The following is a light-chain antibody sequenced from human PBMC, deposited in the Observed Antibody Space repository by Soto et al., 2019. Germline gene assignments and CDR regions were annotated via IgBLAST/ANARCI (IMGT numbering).Light chain of an antibody. CDR1: QSLEYSDGRTY. CDR2: MVS. J-gene: IGKJ4*01. CDR3: MPGTHSPLT. V-gene: IGKV2-30*01. Sequence: EVVMTQSPLSLPVTLGQPASISCRSSQSLEYSDGRTYLNWFQQRPGQSPRRLIYMVSNRDSGVPDRFSGSGSGTDFTLNISRVEAEDGGDYYCMPGTHSPLTFGGGTKVEIK.